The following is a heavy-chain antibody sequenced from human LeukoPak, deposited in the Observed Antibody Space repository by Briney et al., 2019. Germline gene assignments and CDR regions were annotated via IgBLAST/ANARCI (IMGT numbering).Heavy chain of an antibody. CDR2: ISISSGTI. CDR3: ARVIFPTERPSPSLDAFDI. D-gene: IGHD3/OR15-3a*01. Sequence: PGGSLRLSCAASGFTFTGHNMNWVRQAPGKGLEWVAYISISSGTIYYADSVKGRFSISRDNAKNSLYLQMNSLRAEDTAVYYCARVIFPTERPSPSLDAFDIWGQGTMVTVSS. CDR1: GFTFTGHN. J-gene: IGHJ3*02. V-gene: IGHV3-48*04.